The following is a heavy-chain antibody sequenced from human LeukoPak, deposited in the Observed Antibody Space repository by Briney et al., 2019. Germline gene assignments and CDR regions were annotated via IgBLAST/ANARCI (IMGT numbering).Heavy chain of an antibody. CDR2: IYYSGST. J-gene: IGHJ4*02. V-gene: IGHV4-59*01. CDR3: ARDYYGSGSLFY. CDR1: GGSISSYY. Sequence: SETLSLTCTVSGGSISSYYWSWIRQPPGTGLEWIGYIYYSGSTNYNPSLKRRVTISVDTSKNQFSLKLSSVTAADTAVYYCARDYYGSGSLFYWGQGTLVTVSS. D-gene: IGHD3-10*01.